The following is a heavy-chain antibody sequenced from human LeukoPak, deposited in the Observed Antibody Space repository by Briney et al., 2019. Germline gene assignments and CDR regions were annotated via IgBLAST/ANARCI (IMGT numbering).Heavy chain of an antibody. V-gene: IGHV3-48*03. CDR1: GFTFSSYE. CDR3: AKDYEPLVGVHRWGDWFDP. CDR2: ISSSGGTM. J-gene: IGHJ5*02. Sequence: GGSLRLSCAASGFTFSSYEMNWVRQAPGKGLEWVSYISSSGGTMDYADSVKGRFTVSRDNSKNTLYLQMNSLRAEDTAVYYCAKDYEPLVGVHRWGDWFDPWGQGTLVTVSS. D-gene: IGHD1-26*01.